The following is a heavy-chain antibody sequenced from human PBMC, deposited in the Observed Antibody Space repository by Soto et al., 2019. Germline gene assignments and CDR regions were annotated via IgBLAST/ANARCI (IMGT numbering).Heavy chain of an antibody. V-gene: IGHV3-7*03. CDR1: GITFSNHW. D-gene: IGHD2-2*01. J-gene: IGHJ4*02. CDR3: STLSSTWPSGGGY. Sequence: PGGSLRLSCVVSGITFSNHWMSWVRQAPGKGLEWVANIKQDGSEAYDMDSVKGRFTLSRDNTRSYLYLQMNSLRGDDTAVDYCSTLSSTWPSGGGYWGQGTLVTVS. CDR2: IKQDGSEA.